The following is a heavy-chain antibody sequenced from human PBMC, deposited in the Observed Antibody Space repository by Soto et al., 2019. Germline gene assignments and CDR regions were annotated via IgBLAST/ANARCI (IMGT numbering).Heavy chain of an antibody. CDR2: IYYSGST. J-gene: IGHJ5*02. V-gene: IGHV4-39*01. CDR1: GGSLSSSSYY. Sequence: SETLCLTCTGSGGSLSSSSYYGGRIRQPPGKGLEWIGSIYYSGSTYYNPSLKSRVTISVDTSKNQFSLKLSSVTAADTAVYYCARLRDSSRWNNNNWFDPWGQGTLVTVSS. CDR3: ARLRDSSRWNNNNWFDP. D-gene: IGHD6-13*01.